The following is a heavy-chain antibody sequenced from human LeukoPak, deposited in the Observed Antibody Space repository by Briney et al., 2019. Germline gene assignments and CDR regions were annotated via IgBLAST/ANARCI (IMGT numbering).Heavy chain of an antibody. CDR2: INTVNANT. Sequence: ASVKVSCKASGYTFTNYAVHWVRQAPGQRLEWMGWINTVNANTKYSQKFQGRVTITRDISASTAYMELSSLRSDDTAVYYCARDGEETYYDLWSGYNWFDPWGQGTLVTVSS. CDR3: ARDGEETYYDLWSGYNWFDP. J-gene: IGHJ5*02. D-gene: IGHD3-3*01. V-gene: IGHV1-3*04. CDR1: GYTFTNYA.